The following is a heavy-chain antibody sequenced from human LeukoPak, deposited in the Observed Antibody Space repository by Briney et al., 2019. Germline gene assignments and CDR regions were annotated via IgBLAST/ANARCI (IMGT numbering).Heavy chain of an antibody. J-gene: IGHJ4*02. CDR2: INSDGSST. V-gene: IGHV3-74*01. Sequence: GGSLRLSCAASGFTFSSYWMHWVRQAPGKGLVWVSRINSDGSSTSYADSVKGRFTISRDNAKNTLYLQMNSLRAEDTAVYYCARALLDCSGGSCYGYRGQGTLVTVSS. D-gene: IGHD2-15*01. CDR1: GFTFSSYW. CDR3: ARALLDCSGGSCYGY.